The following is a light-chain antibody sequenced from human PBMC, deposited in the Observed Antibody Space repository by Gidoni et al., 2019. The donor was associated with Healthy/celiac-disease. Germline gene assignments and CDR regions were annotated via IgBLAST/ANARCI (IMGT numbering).Light chain of an antibody. J-gene: IGKJ5*01. CDR1: QSLLHSNGYNY. CDR3: RQALQTLIT. CDR2: LGA. Sequence: DLVMTQSSLSLPVTPGEPASISCRSSQSLLHSNGYNYLDWYLQKPGQSPQLLIYLGANRASGVPDRFSGSGSGTDFTLKISRVEAEDVGVYYCRQALQTLITFGQGTRLEIK. V-gene: IGKV2-28*01.